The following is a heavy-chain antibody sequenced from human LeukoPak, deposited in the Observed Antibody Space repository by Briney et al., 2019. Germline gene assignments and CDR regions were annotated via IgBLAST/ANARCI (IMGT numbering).Heavy chain of an antibody. Sequence: PSETLSLTCAVYGGSFSGYYWSWIRQPPGKGLEWIGEINHSGSTNYNPSLKSRATISVDTSKNQFSLKLSSVTAADTAVYYCARLIGGYCSGGSCSDYYYYMDVWGKGTTVTISS. V-gene: IGHV4-34*01. CDR3: ARLIGGYCSGGSCSDYYYYMDV. D-gene: IGHD2-15*01. J-gene: IGHJ6*03. CDR1: GGSFSGYY. CDR2: INHSGST.